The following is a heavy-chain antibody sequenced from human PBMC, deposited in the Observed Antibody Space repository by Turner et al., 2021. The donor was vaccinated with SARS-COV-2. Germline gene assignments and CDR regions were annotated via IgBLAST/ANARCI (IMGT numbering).Heavy chain of an antibody. CDR3: ARDVVTATPGLDY. D-gene: IGHD2-15*01. V-gene: IGHV3-74*01. CDR1: GFTFSSYW. Sequence: EVQLVESGGGLLQPGGSLRLSCAASGFTFSSYWMNWVRQAPGKGLGWVSRINRDGSSTSYADSVKGRFTISRDNAKNTLYLQMNSLRAEDTAVYYCARDVVTATPGLDYWGQGTLVTVSS. CDR2: INRDGSST. J-gene: IGHJ4*02.